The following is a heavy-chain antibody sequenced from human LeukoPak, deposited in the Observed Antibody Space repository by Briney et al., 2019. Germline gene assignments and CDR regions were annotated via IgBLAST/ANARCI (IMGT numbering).Heavy chain of an antibody. CDR2: MNPNSGNT. D-gene: IGHD6-19*01. CDR1: GYTFTSYD. V-gene: IGHV1-8*01. J-gene: IGHJ6*03. Sequence: ASVKVSCKASGYTFTSYDINWVRQATGQGLEWMGWMNPNSGNTGYAQKFQGRVTMTRNTSISTAYMELSSLSSEDTAVYYCARRSRGWGRYYYYMDVWGKGTTVTISS. CDR3: ARRSRGWGRYYYYMDV.